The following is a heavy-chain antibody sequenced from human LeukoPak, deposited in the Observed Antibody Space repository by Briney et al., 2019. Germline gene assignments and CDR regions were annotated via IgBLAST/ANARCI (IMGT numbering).Heavy chain of an antibody. CDR1: GFPLSSYS. D-gene: IGHD3-10*01. CDR3: AKGVSGYGSGRPFDY. J-gene: IGHJ4*02. V-gene: IGHV3-48*01. Sequence: GGSLRLSCAASGFPLSSYSINWVRQAPGKGLEWVSYISSSGSAIYYVDSVKGRFTVSRDNAKNSLFLQMNSLRAEDTAVYYCAKGVSGYGSGRPFDYWGQGTLVTVSS. CDR2: ISSSGSAI.